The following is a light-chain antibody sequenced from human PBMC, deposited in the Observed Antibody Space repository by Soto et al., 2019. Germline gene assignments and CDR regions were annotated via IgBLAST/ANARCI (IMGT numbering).Light chain of an antibody. V-gene: IGKV3-15*01. CDR1: QSVGSK. CDR2: GAS. CDR3: QQYDNWPRT. J-gene: IGKJ1*01. Sequence: EIVMTQSPATLSVSPGERATLSCRASQSVGSKLAWYQQKPGQAPRLLIYGASTRATGIPARFSGSGSGTEFTLTISSLQSEDFAVYSCQQYDNWPRTFGQGTKVEIK.